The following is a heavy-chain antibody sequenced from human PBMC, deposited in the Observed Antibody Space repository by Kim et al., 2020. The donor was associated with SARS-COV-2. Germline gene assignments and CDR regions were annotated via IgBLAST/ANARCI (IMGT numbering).Heavy chain of an antibody. D-gene: IGHD2-2*01. V-gene: IGHV5-51*01. J-gene: IGHJ1*01. CDR3: ARRDISTEYFDY. Sequence: RYSPSFQGQVTISADKSTTTVYLQWSSRKASDTAIYYCARRDISTEYFDYWGRGTLVTVSS.